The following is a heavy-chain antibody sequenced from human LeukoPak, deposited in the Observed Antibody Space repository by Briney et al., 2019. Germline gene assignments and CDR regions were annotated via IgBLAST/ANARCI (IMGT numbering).Heavy chain of an antibody. D-gene: IGHD2-2*01. Sequence: GGSLRLSCAASGFTFDDYAMHWVRQAPGKGLEWVSGISWNSGSIGYADSVKGRFTISRDNAKNSLYLQMNSLRAEDTAVYYCARSRMRFRVPAAPTQGFDYWGQGTLVTVSS. J-gene: IGHJ4*02. CDR2: ISWNSGSI. V-gene: IGHV3-9*01. CDR3: ARSRMRFRVPAAPTQGFDY. CDR1: GFTFDDYA.